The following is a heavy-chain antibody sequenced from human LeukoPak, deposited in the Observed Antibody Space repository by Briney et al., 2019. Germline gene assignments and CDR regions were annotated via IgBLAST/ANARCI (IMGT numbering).Heavy chain of an antibody. J-gene: IGHJ6*03. V-gene: IGHV3-11*04. CDR3: ARETKVVTRRYYYGYMDV. D-gene: IGHD4-23*01. Sequence: GGSLRLSCVASGFTFSNYYMNWIRQAPGKGLGWVSHISYNGTSIHYPGSVNGRFTISRDNAKNSLYLQMNSLRAEDTAVYYCARETKVVTRRYYYGYMDVWGKGTTVTVSS. CDR1: GFTFSNYY. CDR2: ISYNGTSI.